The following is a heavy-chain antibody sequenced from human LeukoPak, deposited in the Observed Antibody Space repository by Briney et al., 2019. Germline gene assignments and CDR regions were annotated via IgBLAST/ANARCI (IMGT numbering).Heavy chain of an antibody. CDR1: GFTFSSFW. V-gene: IGHV3-74*01. CDR3: AKDQGIWGSCFDY. CDR2: INGDGSVT. J-gene: IGHJ4*02. D-gene: IGHD3-16*01. Sequence: GGSLRLSCAASGFTFSSFWMHWVRQAPGKGLVWVSCINGDGSVTGYAGSAKGRFTISRDNAKNTLYLQMNSLRAEDTAVYYCAKDQGIWGSCFDYWGQGTLVTVSS.